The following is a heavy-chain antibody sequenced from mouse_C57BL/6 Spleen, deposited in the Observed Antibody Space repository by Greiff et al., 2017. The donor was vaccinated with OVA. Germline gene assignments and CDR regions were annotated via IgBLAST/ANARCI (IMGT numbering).Heavy chain of an antibody. Sequence: VQLQQSGPELVKPGASVKISCKASGYTFTDYYMNWVKQSHGKSLEWIGDINPNNGGTSYNQKFKGKATLTVDTSSSTAYMELRSLTSEDSAVYYCARELTGTGYFDYWGQGTTLTVSS. V-gene: IGHV1-26*01. D-gene: IGHD4-1*01. CDR1: GYTFTDYY. CDR3: ARELTGTGYFDY. J-gene: IGHJ2*01. CDR2: INPNNGGT.